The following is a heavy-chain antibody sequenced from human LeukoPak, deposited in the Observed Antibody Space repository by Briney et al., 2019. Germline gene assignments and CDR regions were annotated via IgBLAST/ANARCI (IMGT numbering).Heavy chain of an antibody. V-gene: IGHV4-31*03. J-gene: IGHJ5*02. CDR3: AREAGDSSGWYNWFDP. D-gene: IGHD6-19*01. Sequence: SETLSLTCTVSGGSISSGGYYWSWIRQHPGKGLEWIGYVYYSGSTYYNPSLKSRVTISVDTSKNQFSLKLSSVTAEDTAVYYCAREAGDSSGWYNWFDPWGQGTLVTVSS. CDR1: GGSISSGGYY. CDR2: VYYSGST.